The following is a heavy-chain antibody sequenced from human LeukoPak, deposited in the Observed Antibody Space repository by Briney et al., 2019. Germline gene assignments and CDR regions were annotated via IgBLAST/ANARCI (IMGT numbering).Heavy chain of an antibody. CDR1: GFTFTGYF. CDR2: INPSGGST. V-gene: IGHV1-46*01. D-gene: IGHD3-22*01. Sequence: ASVKVSCKASGFTFTGYFLHWVRQAPGQGLEWMGIINPSGGSTSYAQKFQGRVTMTRDTSTSTVYMELSSLRSEDTAVYYCARRGPKLSSGYYYDRDAFDIWGQGTMVTVSS. J-gene: IGHJ3*02. CDR3: ARRGPKLSSGYYYDRDAFDI.